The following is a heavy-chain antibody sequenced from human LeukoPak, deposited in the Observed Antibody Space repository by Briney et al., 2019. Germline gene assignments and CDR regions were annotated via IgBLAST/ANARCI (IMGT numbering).Heavy chain of an antibody. Sequence: GGSLRLSCAASGFTFSDYYMSWIRQAPGKGLEWVSYISSSGSTIYYADSVKGRFTISRDNSKNTLYLQMNSLRAEDTAVYYCASDRSYDILTGYPYYYFDYWGQGTLVTVSS. CDR3: ASDRSYDILTGYPYYYFDY. CDR1: GFTFSDYY. J-gene: IGHJ4*02. CDR2: ISSSGSTI. V-gene: IGHV3-11*04. D-gene: IGHD3-9*01.